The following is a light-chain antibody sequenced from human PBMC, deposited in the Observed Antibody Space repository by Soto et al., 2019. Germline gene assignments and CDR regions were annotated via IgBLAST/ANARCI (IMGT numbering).Light chain of an antibody. Sequence: QLVLTQPPSVSGAPGQRVTISCTGSSSNIGADYDVHWYQHLPGTAPKLLIYDNTNRPSGVPDRFSGSKSGTSASLAITGLQAEDEADYYCQSYDSSLSGGVVFGGGTKLTVL. V-gene: IGLV1-40*01. CDR1: SSNIGADYD. CDR3: QSYDSSLSGGVV. J-gene: IGLJ2*01. CDR2: DNT.